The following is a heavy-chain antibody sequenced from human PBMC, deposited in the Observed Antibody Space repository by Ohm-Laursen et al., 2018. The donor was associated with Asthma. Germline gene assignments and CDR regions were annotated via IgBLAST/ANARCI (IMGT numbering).Heavy chain of an antibody. V-gene: IGHV3-30-3*01. Sequence: SLRLSCAASGFTFSSYAMHWVRQAPGKGLEWVAVISYDGSNKYYADSVRGRFSISRDNAKNSLYLQMNILRAEDTAVYYCATSIEGATAPKYFHHWGQGTRVTVSS. D-gene: IGHD1-26*01. CDR1: GFTFSSYA. CDR2: ISYDGSNK. CDR3: ATSIEGATAPKYFHH. J-gene: IGHJ1*01.